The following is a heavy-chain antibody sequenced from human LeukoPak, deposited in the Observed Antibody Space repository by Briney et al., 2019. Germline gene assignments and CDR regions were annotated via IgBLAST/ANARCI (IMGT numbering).Heavy chain of an antibody. CDR2: IYYSGST. CDR3: ARGAAAAGTADY. J-gene: IGHJ4*02. Sequence: SQTLSLTCTVSGGSISSGGYYWSWIRQHPGKGLEWIGYIYYSGSTYYNPSLKSRVTISVDTSKNQFSLKLSSVTAADTAVYYCARGAAAAGTADYWGQGTLVTVSS. V-gene: IGHV4-31*03. D-gene: IGHD6-13*01. CDR1: GGSISSGGYY.